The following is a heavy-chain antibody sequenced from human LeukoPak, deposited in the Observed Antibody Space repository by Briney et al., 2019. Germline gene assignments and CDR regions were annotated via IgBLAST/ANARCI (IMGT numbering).Heavy chain of an antibody. CDR1: GFTFSNYN. J-gene: IGHJ6*03. Sequence: GGSLRLSCSASGFTFSNYNMNWVRQAPGKGLEWVSSITTSSTYIFYADSVKGRFTISRDNAKNSLYLQMDSLRAEDTAVYYCARDPYSGGYGADYYYFMDVWGKGTTVTISS. V-gene: IGHV3-21*01. CDR3: ARDPYSGGYGADYYYFMDV. D-gene: IGHD1-26*01. CDR2: ITTSSTYI.